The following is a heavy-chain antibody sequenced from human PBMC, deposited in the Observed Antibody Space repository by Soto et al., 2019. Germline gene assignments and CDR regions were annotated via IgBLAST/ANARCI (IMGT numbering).Heavy chain of an antibody. V-gene: IGHV3-23*01. Sequence: PGGSLRLSCAASGFTFTNYGMSWVRQAPGKGLEWVSTIGSSGGNTYFADSVKGRFTISRDDSKNTVHLQMNSLRAEDTALYYCGKSGQFDNWGQGALVTVSS. CDR3: GKSGQFDN. CDR2: IGSSGGNT. D-gene: IGHD5-12*01. J-gene: IGHJ4*02. CDR1: GFTFTNYG.